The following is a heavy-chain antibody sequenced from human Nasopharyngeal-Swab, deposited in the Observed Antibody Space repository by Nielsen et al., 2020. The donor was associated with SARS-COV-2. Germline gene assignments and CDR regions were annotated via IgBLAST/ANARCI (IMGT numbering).Heavy chain of an antibody. CDR2: INHSGST. D-gene: IGHD6-13*01. V-gene: IGHV4-34*01. CDR3: ARGREAAAGTGVYYYYYYYMDV. Sequence: SETLSLTCAVYGGSFSGYYWSWIRQPPGKGLEWIGEINHSGSTNYNPSLKSRVTISVDTSKNQFSLKLSSVTAADTAVYYCARGREAAAGTGVYYYYYYYMDVWGKGTTVTVSS. CDR1: GGSFSGYY. J-gene: IGHJ6*03.